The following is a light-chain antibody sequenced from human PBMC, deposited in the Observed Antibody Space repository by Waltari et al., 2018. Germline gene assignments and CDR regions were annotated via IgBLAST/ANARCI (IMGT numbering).Light chain of an antibody. Sequence: EIVLTQSPATLSLSPGERATLSCRASQYIGTYLAWYQQKPGQAPRLLIHDTSNRATGIPVRFSGIGSGTDFTLTISSLEPEDFAVYFCQQRSNLVTFGGGTKVEIK. V-gene: IGKV3-11*01. J-gene: IGKJ4*01. CDR1: QYIGTY. CDR3: QQRSNLVT. CDR2: DTS.